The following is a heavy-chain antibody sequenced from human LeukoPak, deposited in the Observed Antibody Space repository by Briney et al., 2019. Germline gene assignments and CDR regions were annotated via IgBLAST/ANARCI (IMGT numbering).Heavy chain of an antibody. CDR3: ARDPGISEAGTVGYFDF. CDR1: GFTFSNYW. D-gene: IGHD6-13*01. V-gene: IGHV3-7*01. CDR2: IKQHGSEE. J-gene: IGHJ4*02. Sequence: GGSLRLSCAASGFTFSNYWMSWVRQAPGKGLEWVANIKQHGSEEYYVDSVKGRFTIFRDNAKNSLYLQMSNLRVEDTGVYYCARDPGISEAGTVGYFDFWGQGALVTVSS.